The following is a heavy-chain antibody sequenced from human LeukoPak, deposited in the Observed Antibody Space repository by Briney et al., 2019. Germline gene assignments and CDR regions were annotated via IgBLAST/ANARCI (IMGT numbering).Heavy chain of an antibody. Sequence: ASVNLSCTASGYTLTDYYVGWVRQAPGQGLEWIGGINPYRCDTKSEQKFQGQVTRTGDTSISTVYMELRRLTSDDTAVYYCARDKDYSNTERGFHYWGQGILVTVSS. J-gene: IGHJ4*02. D-gene: IGHD4-11*01. CDR3: ARDKDYSNTERGFHY. V-gene: IGHV1-2*02. CDR2: INPYRCDT. CDR1: GYTLTDYY.